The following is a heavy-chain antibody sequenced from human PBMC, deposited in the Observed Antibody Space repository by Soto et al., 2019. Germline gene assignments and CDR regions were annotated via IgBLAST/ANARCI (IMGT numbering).Heavy chain of an antibody. V-gene: IGHV1-69*12. D-gene: IGHD1-26*01. CDR1: GGTFSSYA. CDR2: IIPIFGTA. CDR3: ARPWELGCGAFGYYGMDV. Sequence: QVQLVQSGAEVKKPGSSVKVSCKASGGTFSSYAISWVRQAPGQGLEWMGGIIPIFGTANHAQKFQGRVTTTADASTRNAFRGRSSVRSEDPAVYYWARPWELGCGAFGYYGMDVRGRGTTVAVSS. J-gene: IGHJ6*02.